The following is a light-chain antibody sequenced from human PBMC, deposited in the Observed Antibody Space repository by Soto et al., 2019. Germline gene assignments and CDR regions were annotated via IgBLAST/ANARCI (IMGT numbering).Light chain of an antibody. V-gene: IGLV2-14*01. J-gene: IGLJ1*01. CDR3: SSYTGSSTPYV. Sequence: QSVLTQSASVSGSPGQSITISCTGTSSDIGAYNYVSWYQQHPGKAPKLMIYEVSNRPSGVSNRFSGSKSGNTASLTISGLQDEDEAEYYFSSYTGSSTPYVFGTGTKLTVL. CDR2: EVS. CDR1: SSDIGAYNY.